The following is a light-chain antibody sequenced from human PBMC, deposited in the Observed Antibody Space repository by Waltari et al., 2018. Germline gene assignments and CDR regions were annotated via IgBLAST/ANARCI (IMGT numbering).Light chain of an antibody. V-gene: IGKV1-39*01. Sequence: DIQMTQSPSSLSASVGDRVTITCRASQSISSYLNWYQQKPGKAPKLLIYAASSLQSGVPSSVSGSGSGTDFTLTISSLQPEDFATYYCQQSYSTPPWTFGQGTKVEIK. CDR3: QQSYSTPPWT. CDR1: QSISSY. J-gene: IGKJ1*01. CDR2: AAS.